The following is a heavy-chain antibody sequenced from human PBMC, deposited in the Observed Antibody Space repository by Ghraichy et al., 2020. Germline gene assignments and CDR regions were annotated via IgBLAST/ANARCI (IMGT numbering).Heavy chain of an antibody. Sequence: SETLSLTCTVSGGSISSYYWSWIRQPPGKGLEWIGYIYYSGSTNYNPSLKSRVTISVDTSKNQFSLKLSSVTAADTAVYYCARGGGVTGPPGYFDYWGQGTLVTVSS. V-gene: IGHV4-59*01. CDR3: ARGGGVTGPPGYFDY. CDR1: GGSISSYY. D-gene: IGHD1-20*01. CDR2: IYYSGST. J-gene: IGHJ4*02.